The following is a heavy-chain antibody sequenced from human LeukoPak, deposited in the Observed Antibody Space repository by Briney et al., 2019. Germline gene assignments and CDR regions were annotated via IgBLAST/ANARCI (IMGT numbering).Heavy chain of an antibody. J-gene: IGHJ5*02. CDR1: GGSISSYY. CDR2: IYYGGST. V-gene: IGHV4-59*01. Sequence: SETLSLTCTVSGGSISSYYWSWIRQPPGKGLEWIGYIYYGGSTNYNPSLKSRVTISVDTSKNQFSLKLSSVTAADTAVYYCAKCSTWFDPWGQGTLVTVSS. D-gene: IGHD2-2*01. CDR3: AKCSTWFDP.